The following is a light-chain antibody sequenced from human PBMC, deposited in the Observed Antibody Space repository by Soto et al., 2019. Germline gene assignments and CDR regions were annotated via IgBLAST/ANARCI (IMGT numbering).Light chain of an antibody. CDR3: QQHGSSPLT. V-gene: IGKV3-20*01. CDR2: GAS. Sequence: EIVLTQSPGTLSLSPGXRATLSCRASQSVSSSYLAWYQQKPGQAPRLLIYGASSRATGIPDRFSGSGSGTDFTLTISRLEPEDFAFYYCQQHGSSPLTFGGGTKVDIK. J-gene: IGKJ4*01. CDR1: QSVSSSY.